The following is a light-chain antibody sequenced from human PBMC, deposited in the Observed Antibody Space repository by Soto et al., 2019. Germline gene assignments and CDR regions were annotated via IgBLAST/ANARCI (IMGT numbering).Light chain of an antibody. CDR1: QNVGRN. J-gene: IGKJ3*01. CDR3: QQYSDSPIT. CDR2: GAS. V-gene: IGKV3-15*01. Sequence: EIVMTQSPATLSVSPGERATLSCRASQNVGRNLAWYQQRPGRAPRLLIHGASARPSGVPARFSGSGSGTDFTLTIISLQSEDFAVYYCQQYSDSPITFGPGTTVDLK.